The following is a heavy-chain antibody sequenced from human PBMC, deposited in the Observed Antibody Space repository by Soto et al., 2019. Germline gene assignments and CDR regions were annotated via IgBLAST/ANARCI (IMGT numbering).Heavy chain of an antibody. CDR1: GYSFASHW. D-gene: IGHD1-26*01. V-gene: IGHV5-51*01. Sequence: GESLKISCRGSGYSFASHWVAWVRQMPEKGLEWIGTIYPGDSDTKYSSAFRGHVTISADTSVSTAYLQWRSLEATDSAIYYCARYSGSYWHYLDFWGQGTLVTVSS. CDR2: IYPGDSDT. CDR3: ARYSGSYWHYLDF. J-gene: IGHJ4*02.